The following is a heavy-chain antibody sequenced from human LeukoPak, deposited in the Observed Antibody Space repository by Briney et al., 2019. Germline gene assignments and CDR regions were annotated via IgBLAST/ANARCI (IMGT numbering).Heavy chain of an antibody. J-gene: IGHJ4*02. Sequence: SETLSLTCTVSGGSITSGSAYWGWIRQPPGKGLVWIGSVYYSGSTYYNPSLKSRVTISVDRSKNQFSLNLSSVPAADTAVYYCARACGGNCYFDYWGQGTLITVSS. CDR3: ARACGGNCYFDY. V-gene: IGHV4-39*07. CDR1: GGSITSGSAY. CDR2: VYYSGST. D-gene: IGHD2-21*01.